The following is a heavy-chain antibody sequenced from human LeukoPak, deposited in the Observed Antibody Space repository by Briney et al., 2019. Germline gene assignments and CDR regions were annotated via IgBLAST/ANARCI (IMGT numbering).Heavy chain of an antibody. CDR2: IYSGGST. Sequence: GGSLRLSCAASGFTVSSNYMSWVRQAPGKGLEWVSVIYSGGSTYYADSVKGRFTISRDNSKNTLYLQMNSLRAEDMAVYYCARGRYNWNFDYWGQGSLVTVSS. J-gene: IGHJ4*02. V-gene: IGHV3-53*05. D-gene: IGHD1-1*01. CDR1: GFTVSSNY. CDR3: ARGRYNWNFDY.